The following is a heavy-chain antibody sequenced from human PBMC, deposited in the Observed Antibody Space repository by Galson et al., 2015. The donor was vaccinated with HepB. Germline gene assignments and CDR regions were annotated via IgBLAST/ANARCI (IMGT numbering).Heavy chain of an antibody. V-gene: IGHV1-18*01. Sequence: SVKVSCKASGYTFTSYGISWVRQAPGQGLEWMGWISAYNGNTNYAQKLQGRVTMTTDTSTSTAYMELRSLRSDDTAVYYCARAVPEGYDLWSEAPYYFDYWGQGTLVTVSS. CDR3: ARAVPEGYDLWSEAPYYFDY. D-gene: IGHD3-3*01. J-gene: IGHJ4*02. CDR1: GYTFTSYG. CDR2: ISAYNGNT.